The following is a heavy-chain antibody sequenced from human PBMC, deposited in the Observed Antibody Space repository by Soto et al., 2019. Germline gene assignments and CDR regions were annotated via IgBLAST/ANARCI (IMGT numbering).Heavy chain of an antibody. J-gene: IGHJ4*02. V-gene: IGHV3-11*06. Sequence: QVQLVESGGGLVKPGGSLRLSCAASGFPFSDYYMNWIRQAPGKGLEWVSYISSSSIYTNYADSVKGRFTISRDNAKNLLYLQMNSLRPEDTAVYYCVRDISPNNFASGSFTYWGQGILVTVSS. CDR1: GFPFSDYY. D-gene: IGHD3-10*01. CDR2: ISSSSIYT. CDR3: VRDISPNNFASGSFTY.